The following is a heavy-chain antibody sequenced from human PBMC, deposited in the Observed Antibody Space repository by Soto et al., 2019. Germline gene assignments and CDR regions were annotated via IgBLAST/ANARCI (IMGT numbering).Heavy chain of an antibody. CDR2: SIPIFGTA. Sequence: ASVKVSCKASGCTFSSYAISWVRQARGQGLEWMGGSIPIFGTANYAQKFQGRVTITADESTSTAYMELSSLISEDTDVYYCARKSSGYYYEYYFEYSRQGALVTASS. D-gene: IGHD3-22*01. J-gene: IGHJ4*02. CDR3: ARKSSGYYYEYYFEY. CDR1: GCTFSSYA. V-gene: IGHV1-69*13.